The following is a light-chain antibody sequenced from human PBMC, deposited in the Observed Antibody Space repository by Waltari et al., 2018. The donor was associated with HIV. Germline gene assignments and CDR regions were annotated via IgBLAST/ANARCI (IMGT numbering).Light chain of an antibody. Sequence: SFVLTQPPSMSVAPGKTASITCGGNNIGSKTVHWYQQKAGQAPLVVIYDNSDRPSGIPVRFSGANSGNTATLTITRVGAGDEADYYCQVWDSSSDHVVFGGGTKLTIL. CDR1: NIGSKT. CDR2: DNS. V-gene: IGLV3-21*04. J-gene: IGLJ2*01. CDR3: QVWDSSSDHVV.